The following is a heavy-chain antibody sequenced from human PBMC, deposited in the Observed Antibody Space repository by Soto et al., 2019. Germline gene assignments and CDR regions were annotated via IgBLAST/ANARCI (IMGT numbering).Heavy chain of an antibody. Sequence: SETLSLTCAVSGGSISSSNWWSWVRQPPGKGLGWIGEIYHSGSTNYNPSLKSRVTISVDKSKNQFSLKLSSVTAADTAVYYCARYYYDSSGYYYWFDPWGQGTLVTVSS. J-gene: IGHJ5*02. CDR2: IYHSGST. D-gene: IGHD3-22*01. V-gene: IGHV4-4*02. CDR3: ARYYYDSSGYYYWFDP. CDR1: GGSISSSNW.